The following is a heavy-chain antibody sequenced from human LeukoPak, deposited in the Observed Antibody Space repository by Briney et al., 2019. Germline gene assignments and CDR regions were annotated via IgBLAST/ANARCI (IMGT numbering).Heavy chain of an antibody. CDR2: IKSKADGETI. CDR3: TTGAGRGY. J-gene: IGHJ4*02. CDR1: GFTFSSSA. D-gene: IGHD3-10*01. V-gene: IGHV3-15*01. Sequence: PGGSLRLSCAASGFTFSSSAMSWVRQAPGKGLEWVGRIKSKADGETIDYAAPVKGRFTFSRDDSKNMLYLQMNSLKTEDTAVYYCTTGAGRGYWGQGTLVTVSS.